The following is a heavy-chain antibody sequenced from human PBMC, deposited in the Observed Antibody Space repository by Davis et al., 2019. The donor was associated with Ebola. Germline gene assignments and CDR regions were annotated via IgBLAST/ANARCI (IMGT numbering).Heavy chain of an antibody. CDR1: GYSFTTYW. CDR2: IYPGDSDT. V-gene: IGHV5-51*01. Sequence: GESLKISCKGSGYSFTTYWIGWVRQMPGKGLEWMGIIYPGDSDTRYSPSFQGHVTISVDRSISTAYLQWSSLKASDTAMYYCARQESLYGSSDYWGQGTLVTVSS. D-gene: IGHD2/OR15-2a*01. CDR3: ARQESLYGSSDY. J-gene: IGHJ4*02.